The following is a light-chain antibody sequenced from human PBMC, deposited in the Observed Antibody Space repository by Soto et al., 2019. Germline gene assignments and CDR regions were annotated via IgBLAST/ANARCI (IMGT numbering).Light chain of an antibody. CDR1: STNVGGYNL. J-gene: IGLJ1*01. Sequence: QSALTQPASVSGSPGQSITISCTGTSTNVGGYNLVSWYQQHPGKAPKLMIYECSKRPSGVSNRFSGSKSGNTASLTISGLAAEEEDYYYCCSDGGISTCVFGRGTKVTVL. CDR3: CSDGGISTCV. CDR2: ECS. V-gene: IGLV2-23*01.